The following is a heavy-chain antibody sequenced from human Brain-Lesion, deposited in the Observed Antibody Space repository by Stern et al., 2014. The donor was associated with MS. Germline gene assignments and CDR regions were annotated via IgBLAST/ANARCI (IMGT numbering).Heavy chain of an antibody. CDR1: GYTFSSYD. J-gene: IGHJ4*02. CDR2: MNPYRGNH. Sequence: QVQLVQPGAEVKKPGASVKVSCKASGYTFSSYDITWVRQASGHGLEWMGWMNPYRGNHGYAQKFKGRVSMTSDPSISTVYMELTSLTSDDTAVYFCARAVRNQLLSEYWGQGTLVTVSS. D-gene: IGHD2-2*01. CDR3: ARAVRNQLLSEY. V-gene: IGHV1-8*01.